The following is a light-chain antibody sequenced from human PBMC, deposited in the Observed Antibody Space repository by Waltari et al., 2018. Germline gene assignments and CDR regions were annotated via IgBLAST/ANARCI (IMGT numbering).Light chain of an antibody. CDR2: DAS. J-gene: IGKJ4*01. V-gene: IGKV3-11*01. CDR1: QSVSTY. CDR3: QRRDSWPLT. Sequence: EIVLAQSPATLSLSPGEGATLSCRASQSVSTYLGWYQQKPGQAPRLLIYDASNRAPGVPARCSGSGSGTDFTLTISSLEPEDFAVYYCQRRDSWPLTFGGGTKVEIK.